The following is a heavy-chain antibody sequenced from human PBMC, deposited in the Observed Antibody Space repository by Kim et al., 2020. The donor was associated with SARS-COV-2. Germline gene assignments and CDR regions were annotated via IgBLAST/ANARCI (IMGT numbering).Heavy chain of an antibody. J-gene: IGHJ4*02. Sequence: NTPPKRRVTISVDTSKNQFSLKLSSVTAADTAVYYCARRLVQLERSFDYWGQGTLVTVSS. V-gene: IGHV4-39*01. D-gene: IGHD1-1*01. CDR3: ARRLVQLERSFDY.